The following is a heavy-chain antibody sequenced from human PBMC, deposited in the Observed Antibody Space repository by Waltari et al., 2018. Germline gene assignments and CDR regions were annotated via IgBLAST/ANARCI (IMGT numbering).Heavy chain of an antibody. CDR3: TITPAAPTYVYNWFDP. Sequence: QVQLVQSGAAVKKPGASVKVSCKASGYTFTGYYMHWVRQAPGQGLEWMGRINPNSGGTNYAQKFQGRVTMTRDTSISTAYMELSRLRSDDTAVYYCTITPAAPTYVYNWFDPWGQGTLVTVSS. V-gene: IGHV1-2*06. D-gene: IGHD6-13*01. CDR1: GYTFTGYY. CDR2: INPNSGGT. J-gene: IGHJ5*02.